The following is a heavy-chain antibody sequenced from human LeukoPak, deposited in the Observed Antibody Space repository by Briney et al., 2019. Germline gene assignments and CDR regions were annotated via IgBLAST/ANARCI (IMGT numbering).Heavy chain of an antibody. CDR3: ARRQGGQNWHFDL. CDR1: GYRFTSYW. V-gene: IGHV5-51*01. D-gene: IGHD3-16*01. Sequence: GESLKIPCKGSGYRFTSYWIGWVRQMPGKGLEWMGIIYPGDSDTRYSPSFQGQVTISADKSISTAYLQWRSLKASDTAMFYSARRQGGQNWHFDLWGRGTAVTVSS. J-gene: IGHJ2*01. CDR2: IYPGDSDT.